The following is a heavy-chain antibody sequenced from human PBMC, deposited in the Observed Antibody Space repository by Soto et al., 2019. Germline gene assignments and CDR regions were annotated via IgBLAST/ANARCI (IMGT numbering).Heavy chain of an antibody. CDR3: ARDGGPSYGDYSTGNFDY. CDR2: ISSSSSYI. D-gene: IGHD4-17*01. Sequence: EVPLVESGGGLVKPGGSLRLSCAASVFTFSSYNMNWVRQAPGKGLEWVSSISSSSSYIYYADSVKGRFTISRDNAKNSLFLQMNSLRAEDTAVYYCARDGGPSYGDYSTGNFDYWGQGTLVTVSS. J-gene: IGHJ4*02. CDR1: VFTFSSYN. V-gene: IGHV3-21*01.